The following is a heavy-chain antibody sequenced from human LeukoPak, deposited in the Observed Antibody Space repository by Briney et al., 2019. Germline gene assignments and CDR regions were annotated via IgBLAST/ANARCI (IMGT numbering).Heavy chain of an antibody. V-gene: IGHV3-74*01. Sequence: TGGSLRVFCAASGFTFSSYWMHWVRQAPGKGLVWVSRINGDGSTTSYADSVKGRFTISRDNAKNTLYLQMNSLRAEDTAVFYCARVFTGAWYFDLWGRGTLVTVSS. CDR2: INGDGSTT. CDR1: GFTFSSYW. D-gene: IGHD7-27*01. CDR3: ARVFTGAWYFDL. J-gene: IGHJ2*01.